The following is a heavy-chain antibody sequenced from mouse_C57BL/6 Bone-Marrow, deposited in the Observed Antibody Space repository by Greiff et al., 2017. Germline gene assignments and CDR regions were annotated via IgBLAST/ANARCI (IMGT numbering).Heavy chain of an antibody. Sequence: DVKLQESGGGLVKPGGSLKLSCAASGFTFSSYTMSWVRQTPEKRLQWVAAISGGGGNTYYLDSVKGRFTISRDNDKNILYLQMSSLRSEDTALYYCSRQVTTVLATKYFDVWGTGTTVTVSS. CDR3: SRQVTTVLATKYFDV. CDR1: GFTFSSYT. V-gene: IGHV5-9*01. J-gene: IGHJ1*03. CDR2: ISGGGGNT. D-gene: IGHD1-1*01.